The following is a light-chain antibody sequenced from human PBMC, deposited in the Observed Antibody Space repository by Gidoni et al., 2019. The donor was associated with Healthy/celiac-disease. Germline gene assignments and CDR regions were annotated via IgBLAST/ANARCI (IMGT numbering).Light chain of an antibody. CDR2: DVS. CDR3: SSYTSSSTLVV. V-gene: IGLV2-14*01. CDR1: SSDVGGINY. Sequence: QSALTQSASVPGSLGQAITMSCTGTSSDVGGINYVSWYKQHPGKAPKLMIYDVSNRPSGVSNRFSGSRSGNTASLTIAGLQAEDEADYYCSSYTSSSTLVVFGGGTKLTVL. J-gene: IGLJ2*01.